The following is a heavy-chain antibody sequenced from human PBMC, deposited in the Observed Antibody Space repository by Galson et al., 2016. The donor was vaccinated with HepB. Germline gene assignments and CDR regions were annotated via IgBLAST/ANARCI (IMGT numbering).Heavy chain of an antibody. D-gene: IGHD3-10*01. CDR1: GFTFSSYG. V-gene: IGHV3-23*01. Sequence: SLRLSCAASGFTFSSYGMSWVRQAPGKGLEWVAGIRGSGSRTYYADSVRGRFTISRDNSKSTLYLQMNSLRAEDTAVYYCAKDLNSAWFVPRDSWGQGTLVSVSS. CDR2: IRGSGSRT. CDR3: AKDLNSAWFVPRDS. J-gene: IGHJ4*02.